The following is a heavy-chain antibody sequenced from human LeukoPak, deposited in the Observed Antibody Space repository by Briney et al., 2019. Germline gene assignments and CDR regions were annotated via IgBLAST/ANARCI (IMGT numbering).Heavy chain of an antibody. D-gene: IGHD2/OR15-2a*01. V-gene: IGHV3-74*01. CDR3: TRDNSVSNWFDP. CDR1: GFTFSSNW. J-gene: IGHJ5*02. CDR2: INTDGRST. Sequence: PGGSLRLSCAASGFTFSSNWMHWVRQAPGKGLVWVSRINTDGRSTSYADSVKGRFTISRDNAKNTLYLQMNSPRAEDTAVYYCTRDNSVSNWFDPWGQGTLVTVSS.